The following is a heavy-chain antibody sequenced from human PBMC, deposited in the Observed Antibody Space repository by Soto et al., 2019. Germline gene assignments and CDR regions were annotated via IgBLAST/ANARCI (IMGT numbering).Heavy chain of an antibody. CDR3: ARSAGGEYCSSTSCPNWFDP. D-gene: IGHD2-2*01. V-gene: IGHV4-4*02. CDR2: IYHSGST. CDR1: GGSISSSNW. J-gene: IGHJ5*02. Sequence: AVSGGSISSSNWWSWVRQPPGKGLEWIGEIYHSGSTNYNPSLKSRVTISVDKSKNQFSLKLSSVTAADTAVYYCARSAGGEYCSSTSCPNWFDPWGQGTLVTVSS.